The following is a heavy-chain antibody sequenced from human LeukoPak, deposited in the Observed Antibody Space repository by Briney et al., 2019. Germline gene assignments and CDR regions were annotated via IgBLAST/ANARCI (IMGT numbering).Heavy chain of an antibody. V-gene: IGHV3-23*01. CDR3: AKRYSGSRFDA. D-gene: IGHD1-26*01. CDR1: GFTFSSYG. Sequence: PGGSLRLSCAASGFTFSSYGMSWVRQAPGKGLEWVSSISGSGGSTNYADSVKGRSTISRDNSKTTLYLQINSLRAEDTAVYYCAKRYSGSRFDAWGQGTLVTVSS. J-gene: IGHJ4*02. CDR2: ISGSGGST.